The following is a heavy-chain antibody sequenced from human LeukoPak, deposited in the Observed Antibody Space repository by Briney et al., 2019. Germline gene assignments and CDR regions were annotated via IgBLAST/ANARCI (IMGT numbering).Heavy chain of an antibody. CDR1: GGSISRGGYY. V-gene: IGHV4-31*03. D-gene: IGHD2-21*01. CDR3: ARDLAGHNP. J-gene: IGHJ5*02. CDR2: IDNSGSA. Sequence: PSETLSLTCTVSGGSISRGGYYWSWIRQHPGKGLEWIGYIDNSGSAYYNPSLKSRVTISVDTSQNQFSLKLSSVTAADTAVYYCARDLAGHNPWGQGTLVIVSS.